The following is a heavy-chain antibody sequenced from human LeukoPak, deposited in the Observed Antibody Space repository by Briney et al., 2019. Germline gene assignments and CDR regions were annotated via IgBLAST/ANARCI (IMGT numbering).Heavy chain of an antibody. CDR3: ATASPRSGSYVPFDY. CDR1: GYTLTELS. J-gene: IGHJ4*02. Sequence: ASVKVSCKVSGYTLTELSMHWVRQAPGKGLEWMGGLDPEDGETIYAQKFQGRVTMTEDTSTDTAYMELSSPRSEDAAVYYCATASPRSGSYVPFDYWGQGTLVTVSS. V-gene: IGHV1-24*01. D-gene: IGHD3-10*01. CDR2: LDPEDGET.